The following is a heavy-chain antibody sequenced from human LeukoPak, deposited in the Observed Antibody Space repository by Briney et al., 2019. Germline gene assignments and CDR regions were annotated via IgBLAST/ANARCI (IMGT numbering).Heavy chain of an antibody. CDR2: FDPEDGET. V-gene: IGHV1-24*01. D-gene: IGHD3-10*01. Sequence: ASAKVSCKVSGYTLTELSMHWVRQAPGKGLEWMGGFDPEDGETIYAQKFQGRVTMTEDTSTDTAYMELSSLRSEDTAVYYCATDSSGSYSPFDYWGQGTLVTVSS. CDR3: ATDSSGSYSPFDY. J-gene: IGHJ4*02. CDR1: GYTLTELS.